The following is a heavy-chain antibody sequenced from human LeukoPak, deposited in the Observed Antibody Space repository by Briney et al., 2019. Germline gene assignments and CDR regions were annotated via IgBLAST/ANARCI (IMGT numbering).Heavy chain of an antibody. D-gene: IGHD1-26*01. Sequence: ASVKVSCKASGYTFTSYAMHWVRQAPGQRLEWMGWINAGNGNTKYSQEFQGRVTVTRDTSASTAYMELSSLRSEDMAVYYCARDAVGAHDNWFDPWGQGTLVTVSS. CDR1: GYTFTSYA. J-gene: IGHJ5*02. CDR2: INAGNGNT. V-gene: IGHV1-3*03. CDR3: ARDAVGAHDNWFDP.